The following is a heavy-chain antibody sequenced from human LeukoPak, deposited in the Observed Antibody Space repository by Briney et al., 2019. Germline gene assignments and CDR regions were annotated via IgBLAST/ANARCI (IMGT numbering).Heavy chain of an antibody. D-gene: IGHD3-10*01. Sequence: ASVKVSCKASGYTFTNYYMHWVRQAPGQGLEWMGIINPSGGSTSYAQKFQGRVTMTRDPSTSTVYMELSSLRSEDTAVYYCARSRITMVRGVMGFDPWGQGTLVTVSS. V-gene: IGHV1-46*01. J-gene: IGHJ5*02. CDR1: GYTFTNYY. CDR2: INPSGGST. CDR3: ARSRITMVRGVMGFDP.